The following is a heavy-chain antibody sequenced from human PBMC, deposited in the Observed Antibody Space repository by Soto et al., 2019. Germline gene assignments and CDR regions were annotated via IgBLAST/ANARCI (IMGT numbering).Heavy chain of an antibody. CDR3: ARVVPGAEAWFGP. J-gene: IGHJ5*02. CDR1: GYTFSNYG. D-gene: IGHD2-2*01. Sequence: QVPLVQSGGEVKRPGASVKVSCKTSGYTFSNYGITWVRQAPGQPLEWLGWISLYSDGTNYAQKFQGRVSMTTDTSTTTANMELRDLRSDNTAVYYGARVVPGAEAWFGPWGQGPLVTVSS. CDR2: ISLYSDGT. V-gene: IGHV1-18*01.